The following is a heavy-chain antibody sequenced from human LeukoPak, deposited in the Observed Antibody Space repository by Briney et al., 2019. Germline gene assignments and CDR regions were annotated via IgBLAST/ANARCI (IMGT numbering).Heavy chain of an antibody. CDR1: GGSFSGYY. CDR3: ARGGRIQLWFIRQYYFDY. J-gene: IGHJ4*02. V-gene: IGHV4-34*01. Sequence: PSETLSLTCAVYGGSFSGYYWSWIRQPPGKGLEWIGEINHSGSTNYNPSLKSRVTISVDTSKNQFSLKLSSVTAADTAVYYCARGGRIQLWFIRQYYFDYWGQGTLVTVSS. D-gene: IGHD5-18*01. CDR2: INHSGST.